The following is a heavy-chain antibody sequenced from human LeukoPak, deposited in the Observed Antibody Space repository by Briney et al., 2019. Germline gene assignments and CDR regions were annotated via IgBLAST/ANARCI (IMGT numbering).Heavy chain of an antibody. D-gene: IGHD2-21*01. J-gene: IGHJ6*03. CDR2: INHSGST. Sequence: PSETLSLTCAVYGGSFSGYYWSWIRQPPGKGLERIGEINHSGSTDYNPSLKSRVTILVDTSKNQFSLKLSSVTAADTAVYYCARGMGRYSLYYYYYMDVWGKGTTVTVSS. CDR3: ARGMGRYSLYYYYYMDV. CDR1: GGSFSGYY. V-gene: IGHV4-34*01.